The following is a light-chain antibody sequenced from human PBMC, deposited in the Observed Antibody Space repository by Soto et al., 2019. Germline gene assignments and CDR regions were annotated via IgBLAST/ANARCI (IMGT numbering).Light chain of an antibody. CDR1: QGVSSY. CDR3: QQLITYSLT. V-gene: IGKV1-9*01. J-gene: IGKJ2*01. Sequence: DIQLTQSPSFLSASVGDRVTITCRARQGVSSYLAWYQQKPGKAPKVLIYAASTLQSGVPSRFSGSGYGTEFSLSISSLQPEDFATYYCQQLITYSLTFGLMTKLEI. CDR2: AAS.